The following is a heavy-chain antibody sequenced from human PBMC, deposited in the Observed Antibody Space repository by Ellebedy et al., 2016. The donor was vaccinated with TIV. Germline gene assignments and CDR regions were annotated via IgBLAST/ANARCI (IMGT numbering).Heavy chain of an antibody. Sequence: MPSETLSLTCTVSGGSIASSSYSWGWFRKPQGKRLDWIGSIYYSGSTYYNPSLISRVTISVDTSKNQFSLKLRSVTAADTAVYSCARHPLKGRWLRLHARGYFDYWGQGTLVTVSS. J-gene: IGHJ4*02. CDR1: GGSIASSSYS. V-gene: IGHV4-39*01. CDR3: ARHPLKGRWLRLHARGYFDY. D-gene: IGHD5-12*01. CDR2: IYYSGST.